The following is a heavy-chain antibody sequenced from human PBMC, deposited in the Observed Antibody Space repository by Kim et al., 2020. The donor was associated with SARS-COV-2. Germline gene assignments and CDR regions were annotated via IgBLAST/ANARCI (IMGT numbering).Heavy chain of an antibody. Sequence: GGSLRLSCAASGLSFSDSYMNWVRQAPGKGLEWLAFISTRGESIFYADSVEGRFTISRDNTKNSLYLQMNYLRDEDTAVYYCARRGNGDNSFGIWRQG. D-gene: IGHD2-21*02. J-gene: IGHJ4*02. CDR1: GLSFSDSY. CDR3: ARRGNGDNSFGI. CDR2: ISTRGESI. V-gene: IGHV3-11*01.